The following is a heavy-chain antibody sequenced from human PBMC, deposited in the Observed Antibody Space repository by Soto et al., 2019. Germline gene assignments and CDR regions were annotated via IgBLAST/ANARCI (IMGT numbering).Heavy chain of an antibody. CDR1: GGSISSGDYY. CDR2: LYYSGST. D-gene: IGHD3-10*01. J-gene: IGHJ5*02. Sequence: QVQLQESGPGLVMPSQTLSLTCTVSGGSISSGDYYWSWIRQPPGKGLEWIGYLYYSGSTYYNPSLKRRGTISVDTSKNQFSLKLSSVTAADTAVYYCARPAIGFGELSPWGQGTLVTVSS. CDR3: ARPAIGFGELSP. V-gene: IGHV4-30-4*01.